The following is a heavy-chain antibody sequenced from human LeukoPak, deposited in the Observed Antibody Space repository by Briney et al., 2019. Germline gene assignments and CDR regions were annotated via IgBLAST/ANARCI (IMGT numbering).Heavy chain of an antibody. V-gene: IGHV3-23*01. CDR2: ISGSGGST. CDR1: GFTFSSYA. Sequence: PGGSLRLSCAASGFTFSSYAMSWVRQAPGKGLEWVSAISGSGGSTYYADSVKGRFTISRDNSKNTLYLQMNSLRAEDTAVYYCAKDIGNMKWELPHFDYWGQGTLVTVSS. CDR3: AKDIGNMKWELPHFDY. J-gene: IGHJ4*02. D-gene: IGHD1-26*01.